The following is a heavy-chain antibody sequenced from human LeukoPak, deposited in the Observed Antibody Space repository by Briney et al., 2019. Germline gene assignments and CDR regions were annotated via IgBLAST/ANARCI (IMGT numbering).Heavy chain of an antibody. CDR3: ARLLDNDISGDPDTFDV. CDR2: VSYTGRT. CDR1: CRSLSGHY. V-gene: IGHV4-59*11. Sequence: SETLSLTYTVSCRSLSGHYWSWIRQPPGKRLEWIGYVSYTGRTKYNPSLQSRVTISIDTSKSQFSLKLTSVTSADTAVYSCARLLDNDISGDPDTFDVWGQGTTVIVSS. D-gene: IGHD3-22*01. J-gene: IGHJ3*01.